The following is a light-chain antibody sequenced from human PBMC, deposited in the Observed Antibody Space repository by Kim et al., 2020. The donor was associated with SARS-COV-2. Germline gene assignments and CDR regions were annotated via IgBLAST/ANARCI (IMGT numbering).Light chain of an antibody. Sequence: ASVGDRVTITCRASQRIICYLNWSPQEPGRAPNLLLYATSSLQSGVPSRFSGSGSGTDFTLTIRSLQPEDSATYYCQQSYSAPWTFGQRTKVDIK. V-gene: IGKV1-39*01. CDR3: QQSYSAPWT. CDR2: ATS. CDR1: QRIICY. J-gene: IGKJ1*01.